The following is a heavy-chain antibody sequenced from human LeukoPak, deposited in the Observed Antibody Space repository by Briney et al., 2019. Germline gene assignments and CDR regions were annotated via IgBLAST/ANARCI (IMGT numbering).Heavy chain of an antibody. Sequence: SVEVSCKASGGTFSSYAISWVRQAPGQGLEWMGGIIPIFGTAKYAQKFQGRVTITADESTSTAYMELSSLRSEDTAVYYCARGLSGYSAYWGQGTLVTVSS. J-gene: IGHJ4*02. CDR3: ARGLSGYSAY. CDR1: GGTFSSYA. V-gene: IGHV1-69*13. CDR2: IIPIFGTA. D-gene: IGHD3-22*01.